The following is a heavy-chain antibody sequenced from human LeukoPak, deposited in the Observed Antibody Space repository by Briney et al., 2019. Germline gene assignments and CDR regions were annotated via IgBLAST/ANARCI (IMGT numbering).Heavy chain of an antibody. CDR1: GFTFSSYA. J-gene: IGHJ4*02. D-gene: IGHD3-22*01. Sequence: GGSLRLSCAASGFTFSSYAMSWVRQAPGKGLEWVSGISWNSGSIGYADSVKGRFTISRDNAKNSLYLQMNSLRAEDTALYYCAKDISQYYYDSSGYPASFDYWGQGTLVTVSS. CDR3: AKDISQYYYDSSGYPASFDY. V-gene: IGHV3-9*01. CDR2: ISWNSGSI.